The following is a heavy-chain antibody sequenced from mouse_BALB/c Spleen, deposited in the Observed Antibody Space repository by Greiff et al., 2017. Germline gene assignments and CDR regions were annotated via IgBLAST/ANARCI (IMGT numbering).Heavy chain of an antibody. D-gene: IGHD2-1*01. V-gene: IGHV2-9*02. J-gene: IGHJ4*01. CDR2: IWAGGST. CDR3: ARVGNPYAMDY. CDR1: GFSLTSYG. Sequence: VQLKESGPGLVAPSQSLSITCTASGFSLTSYGVHWVRQPPGKGLEWLGVIWAGGSTNYNSALMSRLSISKDNSKSKVFLKMNRLQTDDTAMYYCARVGNPYAMDYWGQGTSVTVSS.